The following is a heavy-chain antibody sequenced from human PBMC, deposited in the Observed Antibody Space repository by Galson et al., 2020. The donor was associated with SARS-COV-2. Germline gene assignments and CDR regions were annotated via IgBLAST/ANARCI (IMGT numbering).Heavy chain of an antibody. J-gene: IGHJ4*02. D-gene: IGHD2-2*01. CDR1: GYTFTAYY. CDR2: INPDTGVK. Sequence: ASVKVSCKASGYTFTAYYMHWVRQAPGQGLEWMGRINPDTGVKNYAPKFQGRVTITGDASISTAYMDVTSLRSDDTAVYYCARGSTTNFFDYWGQGTLVTVSS. CDR3: ARGSTTNFFDY. V-gene: IGHV1-2*06.